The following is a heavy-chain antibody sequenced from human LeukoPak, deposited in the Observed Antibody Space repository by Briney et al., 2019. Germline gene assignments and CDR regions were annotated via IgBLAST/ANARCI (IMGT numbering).Heavy chain of an antibody. Sequence: PGGSPRLSCAASGFTFSSYGMHWVRQAPGKGLEYVSAISSNGGSAYYANSVKGRFTISRDNSKNTLYLQMGSLRVEDMAVYYCARAGSTIFGVVIPYGMDVWGQGTTVTVSS. CDR3: ARAGSTIFGVVIPYGMDV. CDR1: GFTFSSYG. D-gene: IGHD3-3*01. J-gene: IGHJ6*02. V-gene: IGHV3-64*01. CDR2: ISSNGGSA.